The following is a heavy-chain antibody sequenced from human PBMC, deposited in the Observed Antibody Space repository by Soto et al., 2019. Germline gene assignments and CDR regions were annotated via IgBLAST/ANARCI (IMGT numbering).Heavy chain of an antibody. V-gene: IGHV4-39*01. CDR2: IYYSGST. D-gene: IGHD2-21*02. Sequence: PSEPLSLTCTVTVDSISSRSYYWCWILQPPGKGLEWIGSIYYSGSTYNNPSLRSRVSMSIDTSKDQFSLKLKSVTAADTALYFCARQRTSVVTQAYFDVWGPGSLVTAPQ. J-gene: IGHJ4*02. CDR3: ARQRTSVVTQAYFDV. CDR1: VDSISSRSYY.